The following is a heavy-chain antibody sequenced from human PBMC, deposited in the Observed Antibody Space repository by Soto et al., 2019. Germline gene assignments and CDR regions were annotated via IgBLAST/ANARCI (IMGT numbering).Heavy chain of an antibody. CDR2: INHSGST. J-gene: IGHJ5*02. D-gene: IGHD6-13*01. V-gene: IGHV4-34*01. CDR1: GGSFSGYY. Sequence: ETLSLTCAVYGGSFSGYYWSWIRQPPGKGLEWIGEINHSGSTNYNPSLKSRVTISVDTSKNQFSLKLSSVTAADTAVYYCARVHSSSWSENWFDPWGQGTLVTVSS. CDR3: ARVHSSSWSENWFDP.